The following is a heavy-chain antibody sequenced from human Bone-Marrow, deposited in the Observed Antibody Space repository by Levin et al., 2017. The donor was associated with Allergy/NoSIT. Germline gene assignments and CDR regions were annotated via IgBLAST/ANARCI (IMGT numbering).Heavy chain of an antibody. CDR3: STLSHDTINQVSSPVFYVDV. CDR1: GGSVKGFY. D-gene: IGHD1-1*01. CDR2: INDRGTT. V-gene: IGHV4-34*01. Sequence: AGGSLRLSCGVSGGSVKGFYWSWIRQSPGQGLEWIGEINDRGTTNYNPSLTSRLTISVDTSKNQFSLRLTFVTSADTALSYCSTLSHDTINQVSSPVFYVDVWGEGTTVTVSS. J-gene: IGHJ6*03.